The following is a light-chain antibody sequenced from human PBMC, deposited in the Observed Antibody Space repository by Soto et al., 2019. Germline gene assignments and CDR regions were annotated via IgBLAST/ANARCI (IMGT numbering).Light chain of an antibody. CDR3: QSQPACPPYT. V-gene: IGKV3-11*02. CDR2: DSS. CDR1: QSVGRY. Sequence: EMVLTQSPATLSLSPGDRATLSCRASQSVGRYLAWYQQRPGQAPRLLIYDSSNRVTGIPARFSGNGSGRDFTLTISGLGLEDFAVYSCQSQPACPPYTLGQGTTLEI. J-gene: IGKJ2*01.